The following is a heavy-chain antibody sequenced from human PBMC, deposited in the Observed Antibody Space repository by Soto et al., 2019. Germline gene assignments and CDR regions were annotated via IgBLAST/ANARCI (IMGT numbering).Heavy chain of an antibody. Sequence: EVQLVESGGGLVQPGRSLRLSCAASGFTFDDYAMHWVRQAPGKGLEWVSGISWNSGNIDYADAVKGRFTISRDNAKNSRYLQKNSLIAEDTALYYCAKVRGAYWGLDDYSGQGCLVTVSS. CDR1: GFTFDDYA. CDR2: ISWNSGNI. D-gene: IGHD3-16*01. CDR3: AKVRGAYWGLDDY. V-gene: IGHV3-9*01. J-gene: IGHJ4*02.